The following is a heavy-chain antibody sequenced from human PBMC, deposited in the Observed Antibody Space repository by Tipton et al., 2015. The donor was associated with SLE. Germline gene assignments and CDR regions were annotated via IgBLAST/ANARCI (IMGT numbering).Heavy chain of an antibody. D-gene: IGHD3-10*01. CDR3: ARDGYGSAWFDP. CDR1: GGSFRDYW. V-gene: IGHV3-74*01. Sequence: SLRLSCEASGGSFRDYWLHWVRQAPGKGPEWVSRISRDGSLTYYADSVKGRFTISRDSAKNTLHLQMNTLRLEDTAVYYCARDGYGSAWFDPWGQGTLVTVSS. CDR2: ISRDGSLT. J-gene: IGHJ5*02.